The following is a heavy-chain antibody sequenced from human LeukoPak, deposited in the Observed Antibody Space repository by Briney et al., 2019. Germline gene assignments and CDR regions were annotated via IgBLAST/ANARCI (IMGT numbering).Heavy chain of an antibody. Sequence: SETLSLTCTVSGGPISSYYWSWIRQPPGKGLEWIGYIYYSGSTNYNPSLESRVTISVDTSKNQFSLKLSSVTAADTAVYYCARSGGSSLAPTFGSLFDYWGQGTLVTVSS. D-gene: IGHD1-26*01. V-gene: IGHV4-59*08. CDR1: GGPISSYY. CDR3: ARSGGSSLAPTFGSLFDY. J-gene: IGHJ4*02. CDR2: IYYSGST.